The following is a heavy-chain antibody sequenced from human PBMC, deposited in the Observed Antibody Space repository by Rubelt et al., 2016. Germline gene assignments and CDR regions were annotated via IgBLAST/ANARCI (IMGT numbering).Heavy chain of an antibody. V-gene: IGHV4-38-2*02. D-gene: IGHD6-19*01. CDR2: IYHPGRT. CDR1: GYSISNGYY. CDR3: ARAGSSGPPPL. Sequence: QVRLQESGPGLVKPSETLSLTCSVSGYSISNGYYWGWIRQPPGKGLEWIGNIYHPGRTYYNPSLKSRVTLSLDTSKSQFSLKLSSVTAADTGVYFCARAGSSGPPPLWGPGTLVTVSS. J-gene: IGHJ4*02.